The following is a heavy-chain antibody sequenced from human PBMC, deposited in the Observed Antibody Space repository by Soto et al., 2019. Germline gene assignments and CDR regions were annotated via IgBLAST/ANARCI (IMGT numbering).Heavy chain of an antibody. Sequence: QVQLVQSGAEVKKPGSSVKVSCKASGGTFSSYSINWVRQAPGQGLEWMGEIIPIFGTANYAQKFQGIVTITADESTSTAYMELSSLRSEDTAVYYCARDGGRHSGGIGYWGQGTLVTVSS. J-gene: IGHJ4*02. CDR2: IIPIFGTA. D-gene: IGHD1-26*01. CDR1: GGTFSSYS. V-gene: IGHV1-69*01. CDR3: ARDGGRHSGGIGY.